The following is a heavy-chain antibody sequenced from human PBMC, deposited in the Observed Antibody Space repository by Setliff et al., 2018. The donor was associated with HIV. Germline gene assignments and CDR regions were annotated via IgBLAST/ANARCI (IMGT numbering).Heavy chain of an antibody. Sequence: ASVKVSCKASGYSFTNYAMHWVRQAPGQRLEWMGWINVGNDNTKYSQTLQGRVTITADESTSTAYMELRSLRSEDTAVYYCARGSGSYWGYWGQGTLVTVS. CDR2: INVGNDNT. CDR3: ARGSGSYWGY. J-gene: IGHJ4*02. V-gene: IGHV1-3*01. D-gene: IGHD1-26*01. CDR1: GYSFTNYA.